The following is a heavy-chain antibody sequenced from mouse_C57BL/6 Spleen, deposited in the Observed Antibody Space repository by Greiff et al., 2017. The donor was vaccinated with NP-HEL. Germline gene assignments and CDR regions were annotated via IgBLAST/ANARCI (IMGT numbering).Heavy chain of an antibody. Sequence: VQLQQSGPELVKPGASVKIPCKASGYTFTDYNMDWVKQSHGKSLEWIGDINPKNGGTNYNQKFKGKATLTVDKSSSTAYMELRSLTSEDTAVYYCARSLLLRPWFADWGKGTLVTVAA. V-gene: IGHV1-18*01. CDR1: GYTFTDYN. J-gene: IGHJ3*01. CDR2: INPKNGGT. D-gene: IGHD1-1*01. CDR3: ARSLLLRPWFAD.